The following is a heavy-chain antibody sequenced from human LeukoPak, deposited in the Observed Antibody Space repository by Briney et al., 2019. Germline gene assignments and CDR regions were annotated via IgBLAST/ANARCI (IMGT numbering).Heavy chain of an antibody. CDR1: GFSFSNFA. Sequence: GGSLRLSCAGSGFSFSNFAMSWVRQAPGKGLEWVSCISGSGDETYYADSVKGRFTVSRDNSKATLYLQMSSLRAEDTAVYYCAKEGNDYGDSTFDYWGQGALETVSS. CDR3: AKEGNDYGDSTFDY. CDR2: ISGSGDET. D-gene: IGHD4-17*01. V-gene: IGHV3-23*01. J-gene: IGHJ4*02.